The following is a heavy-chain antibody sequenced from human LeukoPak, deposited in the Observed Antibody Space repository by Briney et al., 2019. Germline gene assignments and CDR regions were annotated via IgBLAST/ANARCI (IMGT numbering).Heavy chain of an antibody. Sequence: ASVKVSCKASGYTFTSYDINWVRQATGQGLEWMGWMNPNSGNTGYAQKFQGRVTVSRDTSISTAYMELSSLRSEDTAVYYCARLPKYSRPLDYWGQGTLVTVSS. D-gene: IGHD6-6*01. CDR3: ARLPKYSRPLDY. V-gene: IGHV1-8*01. CDR2: MNPNSGNT. CDR1: GYTFTSYD. J-gene: IGHJ4*02.